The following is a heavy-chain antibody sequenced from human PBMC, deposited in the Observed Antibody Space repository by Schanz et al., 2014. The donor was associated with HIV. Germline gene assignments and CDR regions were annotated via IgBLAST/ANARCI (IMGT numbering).Heavy chain of an antibody. CDR1: GFTFSSYW. D-gene: IGHD1-26*01. CDR3: TVSPAQVGGY. Sequence: EVQLVESGGGLVQPGGSLRLSCAASGFTFSSYWMHWVRQAPGKGLVWASRINIDGSTTDYAYSVKGRFTISRDNAKNTLYLQMNSLRAEDTAMYYCTVSPAQVGGYWGQGTLVTVSS. J-gene: IGHJ4*02. CDR2: INIDGSTT. V-gene: IGHV3-74*01.